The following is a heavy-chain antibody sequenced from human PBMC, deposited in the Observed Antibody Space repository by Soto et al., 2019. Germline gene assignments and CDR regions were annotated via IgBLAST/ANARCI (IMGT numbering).Heavy chain of an antibody. V-gene: IGHV3-33*03. CDR3: ARDRGGGYDSDY. Sequence: QVQLVESGGGVVQPGRSLRLSCAAAGCNFDRYAIHWVRQSPGKGLEWVAIIWHDGSEKYYGDSVEGRFTISRDNSKNTVYLEMDSLRPEDTAVYLCARDRGGGYDSDYWGQGTQVTVSP. D-gene: IGHD5-12*01. J-gene: IGHJ4*02. CDR2: IWHDGSEK. CDR1: GCNFDRYA.